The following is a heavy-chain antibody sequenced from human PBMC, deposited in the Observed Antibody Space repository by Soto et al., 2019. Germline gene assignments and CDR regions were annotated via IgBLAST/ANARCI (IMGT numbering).Heavy chain of an antibody. D-gene: IGHD2-15*01. J-gene: IGHJ4*02. CDR2: INAGNGNT. CDR1: GYTFTNYA. V-gene: IGHV1-3*01. CDR3: ARLVYCSSGNCPGDY. Sequence: QVQLLQSGAEVKKPGASVKVSCKASGYTFTNYAMNWVRQAPGQRLEWMGWINAGNGNTKYSQNFQGRVTITRDTSATTAYMELSSLRSEDTAVYYCARLVYCSSGNCPGDYWGQGTLVTVSS.